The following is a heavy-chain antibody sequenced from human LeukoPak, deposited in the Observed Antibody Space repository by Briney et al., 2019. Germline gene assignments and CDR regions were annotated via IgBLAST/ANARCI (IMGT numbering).Heavy chain of an antibody. D-gene: IGHD4/OR15-4a*01. J-gene: IGHJ3*02. V-gene: IGHV4-4*07. CDR2: IYGSGNI. Sequence: SETLSLTCTVSGASISNYYWGWIRQSAGKGLEWIGRIYGSGNINYNPSLKSRVTMSLDTSKNQFSLKMNFVTAADTAVYYCARADYGDRNEAFDIWGQGTMVTVSS. CDR3: ARADYGDRNEAFDI. CDR1: GASISNYY.